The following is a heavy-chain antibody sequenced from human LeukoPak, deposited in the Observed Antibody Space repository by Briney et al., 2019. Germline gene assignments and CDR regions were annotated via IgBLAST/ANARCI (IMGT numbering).Heavy chain of an antibody. V-gene: IGHV4-38-2*02. J-gene: IGHJ4*02. CDR3: ARVGADYGDYGD. CDR1: GYSISSGYY. CDR2: IYHSGST. D-gene: IGHD4-17*01. Sequence: TSETLSLTCTVSGYSISSGYYWGWIRQPPGKGLEWIGSIYHSGSTYYNPSLKSRVTISVDTSKNQFSLKLSSVTAADTAVYYCARVGADYGDYGDWGQGTLVTVSS.